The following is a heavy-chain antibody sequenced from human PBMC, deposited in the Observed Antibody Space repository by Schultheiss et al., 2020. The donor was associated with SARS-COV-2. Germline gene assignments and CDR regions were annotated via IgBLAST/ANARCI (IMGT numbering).Heavy chain of an antibody. CDR1: GFTFSSYA. Sequence: GESLKISCAASGFTFSSYAMHWVRQAPGKGLEWVSYISSSGSTIYYADSVKGRFTISRDNAKNSLYLQMNSLRAEDTAVYYCARVRSGGSCYFDYWGQGTLVTVSS. D-gene: IGHD2-15*01. J-gene: IGHJ4*02. CDR3: ARVRSGGSCYFDY. CDR2: ISSSGSTI. V-gene: IGHV3-48*03.